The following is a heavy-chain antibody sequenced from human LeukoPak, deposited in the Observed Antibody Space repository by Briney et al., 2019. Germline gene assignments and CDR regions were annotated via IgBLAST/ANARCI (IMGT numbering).Heavy chain of an antibody. CDR1: GFTVSSYG. J-gene: IGHJ6*02. V-gene: IGHV3-23*01. CDR2: FSATDGSA. Sequence: GGSLRLSCAASGFTVSSYGMTWVRQAPGKGLEWVSAFSATDGSAQYAESVKGRFTISRDNSKNTLYLQMNSLRAEDTAVYYCAKGGPYYYYGMDVWGQGTTVTVSS. CDR3: AKGGPYYYYGMDV.